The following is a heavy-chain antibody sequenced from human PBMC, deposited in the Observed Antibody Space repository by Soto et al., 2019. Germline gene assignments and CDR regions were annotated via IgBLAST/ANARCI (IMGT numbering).Heavy chain of an antibody. Sequence: SETLSLTCTVSGGSVSSGSYYWSWIRQPPGKGLAWLGYFYYSGSTNYSPSLKSRVTISVDTSKNQFSLKLRSVTAADTAVYYCAGWELLKGVSAFDIWGQGTMVTVSS. CDR3: AGWELLKGVSAFDI. J-gene: IGHJ3*02. CDR1: GGSVSSGSYY. CDR2: FYYSGST. V-gene: IGHV4-61*01. D-gene: IGHD1-26*01.